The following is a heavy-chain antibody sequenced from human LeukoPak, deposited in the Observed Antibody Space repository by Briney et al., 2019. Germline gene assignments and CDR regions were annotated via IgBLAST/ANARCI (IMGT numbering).Heavy chain of an antibody. CDR2: TSRTGSFK. J-gene: IGHJ6*02. D-gene: IGHD3/OR15-3a*01. V-gene: IGHV3-21*01. CDR3: ARERGDFYDVLTGYYDPYNSNGLDV. Sequence: GGSLRLSCASSDIIFSDFSMNWVRQAPGKGLEWVSFTSRTGSFKYYADSVKGRFTISRDNAKNSLYLQMDSLRAEDTAVYYCARERGDFYDVLTGYYDPYNSNGLDVWGRGTTVTVSS. CDR1: DIIFSDFS.